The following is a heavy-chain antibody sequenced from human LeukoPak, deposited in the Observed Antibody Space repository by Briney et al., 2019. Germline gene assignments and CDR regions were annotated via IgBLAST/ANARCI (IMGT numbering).Heavy chain of an antibody. V-gene: IGHV4-59*01. D-gene: IGHD5-24*01. CDR3: ARGPEMATTDY. CDR1: GGSISSYY. J-gene: IGHJ4*02. Sequence: KPSETLSLTRTVSGGSISSYYWSWIRQPPGKGLEWIGYIYYSGSTNYNPSLKSRVTISVDTSKNQFSLKLSSVTAADTAVYYCARGPEMATTDYWGQGTLVTVSS. CDR2: IYYSGST.